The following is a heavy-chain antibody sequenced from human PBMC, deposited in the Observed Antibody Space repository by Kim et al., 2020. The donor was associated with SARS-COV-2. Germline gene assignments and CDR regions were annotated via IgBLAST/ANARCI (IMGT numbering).Heavy chain of an antibody. D-gene: IGHD2-21*02. CDR1: GYTFTSYD. CDR2: MNPNSGNT. CDR3: ARATLTYCGGDCDDAFDI. V-gene: IGHV1-8*01. J-gene: IGHJ3*02. Sequence: ASVKVSCKASGYTFTSYDINWVRQATGQGLEWMGWMNPNSGNTGYAQKFQGRVTMTRNTSISTAYMELSSLRSEDTAVYYCARATLTYCGGDCDDAFDIWGQGTMVTVSS.